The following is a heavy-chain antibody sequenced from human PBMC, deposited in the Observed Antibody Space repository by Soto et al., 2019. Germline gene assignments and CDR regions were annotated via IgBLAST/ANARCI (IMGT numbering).Heavy chain of an antibody. J-gene: IGHJ4*02. CDR2: INYDGST. Sequence: QVQLQESGPGLVKPSETLSLTCTVSGGSVTNHHLSWIRQPPGQELEWMGYINYDGSTTYNPSLRSRVTMSLDTSNSQLSLKLSSVTAADTAVYYCATYLGGGGGRGYWGQGTLVTVSS. CDR1: GGSVTNHH. CDR3: ATYLGGGGGRGY. V-gene: IGHV4-59*08. D-gene: IGHD2-21*01.